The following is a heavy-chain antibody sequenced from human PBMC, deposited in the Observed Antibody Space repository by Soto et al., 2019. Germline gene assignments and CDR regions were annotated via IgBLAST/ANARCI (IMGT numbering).Heavy chain of an antibody. CDR2: ISYDGSNK. J-gene: IGHJ4*02. D-gene: IGHD4-17*01. CDR3: AKDLTVTTDY. V-gene: IGHV3-30*18. Sequence: VGSLRLSCAASGFTFSIYGMHWVRQAPGKGLEWVAVISYDGSNKYYADSVKGRFTISRDNSKNTLYLQMNSLRAEDTAVYYCAKDLTVTTDYWGQGTLVTVSS. CDR1: GFTFSIYG.